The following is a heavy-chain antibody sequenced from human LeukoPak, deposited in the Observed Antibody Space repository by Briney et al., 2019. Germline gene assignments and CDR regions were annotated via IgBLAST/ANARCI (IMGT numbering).Heavy chain of an antibody. CDR3: AKHRGSGVAGTGGVES. CDR2: ITGSESST. CDR1: GFTFGSYA. Sequence: GGSLRLSCAASGFTFGSYAMTWVRQAPGKGLEWVSVITGSESSTYYADSVRGRFTISRDNPKNTLYLQMNSLRADDTAVYYCAKHRGSGVAGTGGVESWGQGTLLTVSS. D-gene: IGHD6-19*01. J-gene: IGHJ4*02. V-gene: IGHV3-23*01.